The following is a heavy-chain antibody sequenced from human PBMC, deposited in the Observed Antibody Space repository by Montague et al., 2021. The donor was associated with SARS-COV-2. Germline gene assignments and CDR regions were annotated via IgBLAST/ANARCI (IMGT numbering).Heavy chain of an antibody. V-gene: IGHV4-59*08. Sequence: SETLSLTCTVSGGSISRSYWSWIRQPPGKGLEWIGYIYYTGSTDYNPSLKSRVTISVDTSKNQLSLKLISVTAADTAVYFCARHMSDCSKGICHTHYYYDWGVWGQGTTVTVSS. J-gene: IGHJ6*02. CDR1: GGSISRSY. D-gene: IGHD2-8*01. CDR3: ARHMSDCSKGICHTHYYYDWGV. CDR2: IYYTGST.